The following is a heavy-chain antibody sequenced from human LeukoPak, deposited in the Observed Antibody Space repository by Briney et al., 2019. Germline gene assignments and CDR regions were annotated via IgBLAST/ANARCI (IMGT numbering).Heavy chain of an antibody. D-gene: IGHD2-21*02. CDR1: GFTFSSYA. V-gene: IGHV3-23*01. CDR2: ISGSGGST. J-gene: IGHJ4*02. Sequence: GGSLRLSCAASGFTFSSYAMSWVRQASGKGLEWVSAISGSGGSTYYADSVKGRFTISRDNSKNTLYLQMNSLRVEDTAVYYCAKSSLVVVTAGDYWGQGTLVTVSS. CDR3: AKSSLVVVTAGDY.